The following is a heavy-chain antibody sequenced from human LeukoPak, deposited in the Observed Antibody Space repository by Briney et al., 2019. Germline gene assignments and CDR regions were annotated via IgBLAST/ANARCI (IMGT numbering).Heavy chain of an antibody. Sequence: SETLSFTCAVSGGPFSGYFWTWIRQPPGKGLEWIGSIYHSGSTYYNPSLRSRLTISVDTSKNQFSLKLSSVTAADTAVYFCSGELAGTTVHYWGQGALVTVSS. CDR1: GGPFSGYF. V-gene: IGHV4-34*01. D-gene: IGHD1-1*01. CDR3: SGELAGTTVHY. J-gene: IGHJ4*02. CDR2: IYHSGST.